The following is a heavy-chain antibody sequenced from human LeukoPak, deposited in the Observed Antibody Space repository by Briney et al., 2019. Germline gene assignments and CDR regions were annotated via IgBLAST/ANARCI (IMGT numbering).Heavy chain of an antibody. D-gene: IGHD7-27*01. CDR2: INPSGGST. CDR1: GHTFTTYG. J-gene: IGHJ4*02. Sequence: ASVKVSCKASGHTFTTYGITWVRQAPGQGLEWMGIINPSGGSTSYAQKFQGRVTMTRDTSTSTVYMELSSLRSEDTAVYYCARDGPGFDYWGQGTLVTVSS. CDR3: ARDGPGFDY. V-gene: IGHV1-46*01.